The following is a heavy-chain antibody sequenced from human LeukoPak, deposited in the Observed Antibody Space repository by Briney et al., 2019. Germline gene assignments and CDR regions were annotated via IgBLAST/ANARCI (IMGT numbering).Heavy chain of an antibody. J-gene: IGHJ4*02. CDR3: ARDKFGAAGNLFDY. V-gene: IGHV3-74*01. D-gene: IGHD1-14*01. CDR2: INSDGSST. Sequence: GGSLRLSCVASGFTFSNYWMHWVRQAPGKGLVWVSYINSDGSSTSYADSVKGRSTISRDNAKNTLYLQMNSLRAEDTAVYYCARDKFGAAGNLFDYWGQGTLVTVSS. CDR1: GFTFSNYW.